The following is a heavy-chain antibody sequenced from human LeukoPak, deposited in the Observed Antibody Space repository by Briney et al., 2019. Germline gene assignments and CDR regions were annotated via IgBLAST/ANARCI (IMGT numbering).Heavy chain of an antibody. CDR1: GGSFSGYY. Sequence: SETLSLTCAVYGGSFSGYYWSWIRQPPGKGLEWIGEINHSGSTNYNPSLKSRVTISVDTSKNQFSLKLSSVTAADTAVYYCARRELLWFRELLNWFDPWGQGTLVTVSS. CDR3: ARRELLWFRELLNWFDP. J-gene: IGHJ5*02. D-gene: IGHD3-10*01. CDR2: INHSGST. V-gene: IGHV4-34*01.